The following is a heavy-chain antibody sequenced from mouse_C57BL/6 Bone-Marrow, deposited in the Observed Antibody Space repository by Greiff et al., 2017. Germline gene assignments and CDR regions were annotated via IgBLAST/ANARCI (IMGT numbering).Heavy chain of an antibody. CDR1: GFTFSSYG. D-gene: IGHD2-4*01. CDR3: VRQYYDQDYFDY. Sequence: EVMLVESGGDLVKPGGSLKLSCAASGFTFSSYGMSWVRQTPDKRLEWVATISSGGSYTYYPDSVKGRFTISRDNAKNTLYLQMSSLKSEDTAMYYCVRQYYDQDYFDYWGQGTTLTVSS. V-gene: IGHV5-6*01. CDR2: ISSGGSYT. J-gene: IGHJ2*01.